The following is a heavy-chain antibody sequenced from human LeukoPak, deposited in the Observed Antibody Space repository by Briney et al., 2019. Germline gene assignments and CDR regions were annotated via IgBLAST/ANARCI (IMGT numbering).Heavy chain of an antibody. J-gene: IGHJ6*02. CDR3: ARHGSSGYWSAYGMDV. CDR2: ISSSSSYI. CDR1: GFTFSSYS. V-gene: IGHV3-21*01. Sequence: GGSLRLSCAASGFTFSSYSMNWVRQAPGKGLEWVSSISSSSSYIYYADSVKGRFTISRDNAKNSLYLQMNSLRAEDTAVYYCARHGSSGYWSAYGMDVWGQGTTVTVSS. D-gene: IGHD3-22*01.